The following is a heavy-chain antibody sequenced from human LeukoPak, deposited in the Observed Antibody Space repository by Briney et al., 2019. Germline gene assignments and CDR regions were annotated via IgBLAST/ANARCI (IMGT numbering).Heavy chain of an antibody. V-gene: IGHV3-48*03. D-gene: IGHD1-26*01. CDR1: GFTLSNYE. Sequence: GGSLRLSCTASGFTLSNYEMKWVRQAPGKGLEWISYINSGGTTTYYADSVKGRFTISRDSAKNSLYLQMNSLRAEDTAVYYCARHTYSAGKFDCWGQGTLVTVS. CDR3: ARHTYSAGKFDC. CDR2: INSGGTTT. J-gene: IGHJ4*02.